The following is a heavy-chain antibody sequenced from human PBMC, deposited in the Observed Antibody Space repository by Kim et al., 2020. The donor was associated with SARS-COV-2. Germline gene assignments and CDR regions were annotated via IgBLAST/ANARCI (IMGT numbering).Heavy chain of an antibody. CDR2: INHSGST. J-gene: IGHJ3*02. V-gene: IGHV4-34*01. Sequence: SETLSLTCAVYGGSFSGYYWSWIRQPPGKGLEWIGEINHSGSTNYNPSLKSRVTISVDTSKNQFSLKLSSVTAADTAVYYCARWGGYSRESAAFDIWGQGTMVTVSS. D-gene: IGHD5-18*01. CDR1: GGSFSGYY. CDR3: ARWGGYSRESAAFDI.